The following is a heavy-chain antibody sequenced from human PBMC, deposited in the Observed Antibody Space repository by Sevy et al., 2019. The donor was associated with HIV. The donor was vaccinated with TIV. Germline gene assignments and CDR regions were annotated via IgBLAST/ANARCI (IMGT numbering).Heavy chain of an antibody. CDR3: ARDRRTLNYYASSGYNYYFDY. D-gene: IGHD3-22*01. J-gene: IGHJ4*02. CDR1: GFTFSNYN. CDR2: ITSSSDYI. V-gene: IGHV3-21*01. Sequence: GGCLRLSCAASGFTFSNYNMNWVRQAPGKGLEWVSSITSSSDYIYDADSVKGRFTISRDNAKNSLYLQMNSLRAKDTAVYYCARDRRTLNYYASSGYNYYFDYWGQGTLVTVSS.